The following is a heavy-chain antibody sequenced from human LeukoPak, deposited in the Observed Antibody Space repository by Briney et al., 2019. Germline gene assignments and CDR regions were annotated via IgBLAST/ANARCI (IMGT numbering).Heavy chain of an antibody. D-gene: IGHD3-3*01. CDR1: GYTFTSYG. V-gene: IGHV1-18*01. J-gene: IGHJ4*02. Sequence: ASVKVSCKASGYTFTSYGISWVRQAPGQGLEWMGWISAYNGNTNYAQKLQGRVTMTTDTSTSTAYMELRSLRSDDTAVYYCARGGSLYYDFWSGYYGYFDYWGQGTLVTVSS. CDR2: ISAYNGNT. CDR3: ARGGSLYYDFWSGYYGYFDY.